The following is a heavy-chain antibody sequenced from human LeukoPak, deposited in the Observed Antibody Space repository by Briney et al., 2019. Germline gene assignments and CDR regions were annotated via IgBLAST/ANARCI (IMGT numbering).Heavy chain of an antibody. CDR2: INSDGSST. Sequence: PGGSLRLSCAASGFTFSSYWMHWVRQAPGKGLVWVSRINSDGSSTYYADSVKGRFTISRDNSKNTLYLQMNSLRAEDTAVYYCARDVGSGSYFRGMDVWGQGTTVTVSS. D-gene: IGHD1-26*01. V-gene: IGHV3-74*01. CDR1: GFTFSSYW. J-gene: IGHJ6*02. CDR3: ARDVGSGSYFRGMDV.